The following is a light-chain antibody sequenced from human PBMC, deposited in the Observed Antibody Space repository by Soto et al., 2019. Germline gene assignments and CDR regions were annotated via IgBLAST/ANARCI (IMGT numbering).Light chain of an antibody. CDR1: QSIRNQ. CDR3: QQYNSYKT. J-gene: IGKJ1*01. CDR2: DSS. V-gene: IGKV1-5*01. Sequence: DIPMTQSPSTLSASVGDRVTITCRASQSIRNQLAWYQQQPGKAPKVLIYDSSSLESGVPSRFSGSGSGTEFTLTISSLQRDDFATYYCQQYNSYKTFGQGTKVEIK.